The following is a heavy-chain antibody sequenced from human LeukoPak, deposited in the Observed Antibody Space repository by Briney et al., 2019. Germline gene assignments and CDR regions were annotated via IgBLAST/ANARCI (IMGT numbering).Heavy chain of an antibody. V-gene: IGHV1-2*02. J-gene: IGHJ4*02. Sequence: ASVKVSCKASGYTFTGYYMHWVRQAPGQGLEWMGWTNPNSGGTNYAQKFQGRVTMTRDTSISTAYMELSRLRSDDTAVYYCARDAGVSSGYDYWGQGTLVTVSS. CDR1: GYTFTGYY. D-gene: IGHD6-19*01. CDR3: ARDAGVSSGYDY. CDR2: TNPNSGGT.